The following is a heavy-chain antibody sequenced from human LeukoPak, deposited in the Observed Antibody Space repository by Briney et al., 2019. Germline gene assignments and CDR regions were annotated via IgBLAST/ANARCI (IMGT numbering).Heavy chain of an antibody. CDR2: INPSGGST. D-gene: IGHD3-22*01. CDR1: GYTFTSYY. V-gene: IGHV1-46*01. CDR3: ARGPLNYYDSSGYYPH. J-gene: IGHJ4*02. Sequence: ASVKVSCKASGYTFTSYYMHWVRQAPGQGLEWMGIINPSGGSTSYAQKFQGRVTMTRDTSTSTVYMELSSLRSEDTAVYYCARGPLNYYDSSGYYPHWGQGTLVTVSS.